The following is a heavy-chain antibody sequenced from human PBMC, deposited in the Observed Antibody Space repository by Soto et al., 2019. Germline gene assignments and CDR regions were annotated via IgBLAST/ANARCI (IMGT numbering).Heavy chain of an antibody. CDR1: GFTFSSYG. J-gene: IGHJ6*02. Sequence: GGSLRLSCAASGFTFSSYGMHWVRQAPGKGLEWVAVIWYDGSNKYYADSVKGRFTISRDNSKNTLYLQMNSLRAEDTAVYYCARDSRNLYSGILPSYYYGMDVWGQGTTVTVSS. CDR3: ARDSRNLYSGILPSYYYGMDV. V-gene: IGHV3-33*01. CDR2: IWYDGSNK. D-gene: IGHD1-26*01.